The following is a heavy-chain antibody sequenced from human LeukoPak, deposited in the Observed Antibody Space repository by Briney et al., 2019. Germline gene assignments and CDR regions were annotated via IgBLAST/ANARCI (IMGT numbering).Heavy chain of an antibody. CDR3: AYSSAYQQH. D-gene: IGHD3-22*01. V-gene: IGHV4-34*01. CDR2: INHSGST. CDR1: GGSFSSYY. J-gene: IGHJ1*01. Sequence: SETLSLTCAVYGGSFSSYYWSWMRQPPGKGLEWIGEINHSGSTNYNPSLKSRVTISVDTSKNQFSLKLSSVTAADTAVYYCAYSSAYQQHWGQGTLATVSS.